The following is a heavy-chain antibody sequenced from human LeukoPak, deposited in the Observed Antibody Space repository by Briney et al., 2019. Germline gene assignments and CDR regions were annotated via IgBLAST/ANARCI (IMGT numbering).Heavy chain of an antibody. CDR2: IIPIFGTA. CDR1: GGTFSSYA. Sequence: VASVTVSCMASGGTFSSYATSWVRQAPGQGLEWMGGIIPIFGTANYAQKFQGRVTITADESTSTAYMELSSLRSEGTAVYYCARSPKLPYYYYYGMDVWGQGTTVTVSS. D-gene: IGHD1-7*01. V-gene: IGHV1-69*13. CDR3: ARSPKLPYYYYYGMDV. J-gene: IGHJ6*02.